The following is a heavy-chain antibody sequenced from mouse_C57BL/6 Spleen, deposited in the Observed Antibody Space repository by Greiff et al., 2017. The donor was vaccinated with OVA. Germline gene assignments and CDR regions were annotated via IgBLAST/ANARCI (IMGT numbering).Heavy chain of an antibody. V-gene: IGHV1-64*01. CDR3: ARSLYDYDSSWFAY. CDR1: GYTFTSYW. D-gene: IGHD2-4*01. CDR2: IHPNSGST. J-gene: IGHJ3*01. Sequence: QVQLKQPGAELVKPGASVKLSCKASGYTFTSYWMHWVKQRPGQGLEWIGMIHPNSGSTNYNEKFKSKATLTVDKSSSTAYMQLSSLTSEDSAVYYCARSLYDYDSSWFAYWGQGTLVTVSA.